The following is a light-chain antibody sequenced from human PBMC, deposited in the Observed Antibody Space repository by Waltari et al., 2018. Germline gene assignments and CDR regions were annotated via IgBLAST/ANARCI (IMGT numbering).Light chain of an antibody. Sequence: EIVMTQSPATLPVSPGARATLSCRASQSVSSNLAWYQHKPGQAPRLLIYGASTRATGIPARFSGSGSQTEFTLTITSLQSEDFAVYYCHQYNNWPPMYTFGQGTKLEIK. CDR3: HQYNNWPPMYT. CDR1: QSVSSN. CDR2: GAS. V-gene: IGKV3-15*01. J-gene: IGKJ2*01.